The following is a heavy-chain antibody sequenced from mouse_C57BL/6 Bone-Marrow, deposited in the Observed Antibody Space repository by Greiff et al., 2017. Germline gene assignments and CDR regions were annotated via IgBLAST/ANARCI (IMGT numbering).Heavy chain of an antibody. V-gene: IGHV1-55*01. Sequence: QVQLKQPGAKLVKPGASVKMSCKASGYTFTSYWITWVKQRPGQGLEWIGDIYPGSGSTNYNEQFKSKATLTVDTSSRTAYMQLSSLTSEDSAVYYCAREEDDYGDDWGQGTTLTVSS. CDR3: AREEDDYGDD. CDR2: IYPGSGST. CDR1: GYTFTSYW. J-gene: IGHJ2*01. D-gene: IGHD2-4*01.